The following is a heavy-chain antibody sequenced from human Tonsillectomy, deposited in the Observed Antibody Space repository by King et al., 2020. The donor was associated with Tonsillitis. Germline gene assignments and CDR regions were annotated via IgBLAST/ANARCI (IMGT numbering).Heavy chain of an antibody. CDR3: APSASSATYFDY. V-gene: IGHV3-30*02. J-gene: IGHJ4*02. CDR1: GFTFSSYG. Sequence: VQLVESGGGVVQPGGSLRLSCAASGFTFSSYGMHWVRQAPGKGLEWVAFIRFDGRNKYYADSVKGRFTISRDNSKNTLYLQMNSLRAEDTAVYYCAPSASSATYFDYWGQGTLVTVSS. CDR2: IRFDGRNK. D-gene: IGHD3-22*01.